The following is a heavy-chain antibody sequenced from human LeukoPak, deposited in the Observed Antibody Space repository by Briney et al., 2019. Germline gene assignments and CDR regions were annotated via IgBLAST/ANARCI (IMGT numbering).Heavy chain of an antibody. CDR2: IYYSGST. D-gene: IGHD4-17*01. CDR3: ARMSETRNDYGDSYYFDY. J-gene: IGHJ4*02. Sequence: PSETLSLTCTVSGGSISSYYWSWIRQPPGKGLEWIGYIYYSGSTYYNPSLKSRVTISLDTSRTRFSLNLSSVTAADTAVYYCARMSETRNDYGDSYYFDYWGQGTLVTVSS. CDR1: GGSISSYY. V-gene: IGHV4-59*12.